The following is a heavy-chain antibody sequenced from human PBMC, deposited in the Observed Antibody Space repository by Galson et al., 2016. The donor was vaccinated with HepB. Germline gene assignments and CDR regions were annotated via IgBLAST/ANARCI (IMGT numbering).Heavy chain of an antibody. J-gene: IGHJ3*02. Sequence: SLRLSCAASGFIFSDFDVHWVRQASGKGLEWVGRIRSKLNNHATSYSVSVKGSVTISREDSKNTAYLQMNSLKSEDTAVYFCARSPQQYCSTGSPCYGVNAFDMWGQGTWVTVSS. D-gene: IGHD2-2*01. V-gene: IGHV3-73*01. CDR3: ARSPQQYCSTGSPCYGVNAFDM. CDR1: GFIFSDFD. CDR2: IRSKLNNHAT.